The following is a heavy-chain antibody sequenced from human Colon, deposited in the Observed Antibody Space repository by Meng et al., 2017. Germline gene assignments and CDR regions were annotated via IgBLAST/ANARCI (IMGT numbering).Heavy chain of an antibody. CDR3: TNDRLNH. J-gene: IGHJ1*01. V-gene: IGHV3-74*03. CDR2: INPDGSDP. CDR1: GFSFTDHW. D-gene: IGHD1-1*01. Sequence: GGSLRLSCTGSGFSFTDHWMHWVRQGPGKGPVWVSRINPDGSDPTYADSVKGRFTISRDNAKNTVYLQMDSLRAEDSALYYCTNDRLNHWGQGDQVT.